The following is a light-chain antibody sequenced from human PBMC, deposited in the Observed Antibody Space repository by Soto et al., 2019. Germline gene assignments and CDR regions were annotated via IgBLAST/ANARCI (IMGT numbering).Light chain of an antibody. J-gene: IGLJ1*01. Sequence: QSVLTQPASVSGSPGQSITISCTGTSSDDGGYNYVSWYQQYPGKDTKLMINNVSNRHSGVSNHFSGSKSGNSATLTIYVLLSEDEADYYCSSYTSTSTYVFGTGTKVTVL. V-gene: IGLV2-14*01. CDR1: SSDDGGYNY. CDR3: SSYTSTSTYV. CDR2: NVS.